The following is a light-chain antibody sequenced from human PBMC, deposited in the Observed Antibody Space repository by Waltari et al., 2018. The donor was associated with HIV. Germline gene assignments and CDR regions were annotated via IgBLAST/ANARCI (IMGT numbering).Light chain of an antibody. CDR2: DVS. CDR3: SSYSTNTNNSPWV. J-gene: IGLJ3*02. V-gene: IGLV2-14*03. Sequence: QSALAQPASVSGSPGQPITISCTGTTSHFGTYNYVSWYQQHPGKGPKLVIFDVSHRPSGISDRFSGSRSGNTASLTISGLRAEDEADYFCSSYSTNTNNSPWVFGGGTKVTVL. CDR1: TSHFGTYNY.